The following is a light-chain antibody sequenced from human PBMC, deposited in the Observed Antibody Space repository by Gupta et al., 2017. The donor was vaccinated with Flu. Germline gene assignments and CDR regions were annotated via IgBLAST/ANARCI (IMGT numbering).Light chain of an antibody. V-gene: IGLV3-21*02. J-gene: IGLJ3*02. CDR3: HVWDSSRDHWV. Sequence: SYVLTQPASLSMAPGQTAKITCGGNNIEMKSVHWYQQRPGQAPLPVVIYDRHRPSGIPGRVSGYTAGNKATRQTGRLGAGDEADDYWHVWDSSRDHWVFGGGTKLTVL. CDR2: YDR. CDR1: NIEMKS.